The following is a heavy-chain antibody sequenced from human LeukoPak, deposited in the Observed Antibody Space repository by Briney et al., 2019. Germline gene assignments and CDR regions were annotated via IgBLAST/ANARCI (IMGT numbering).Heavy chain of an antibody. CDR2: ISAYNGNT. J-gene: IGHJ5*02. CDR3: ARGMGFGELLRWFDP. V-gene: IGHV1-18*01. D-gene: IGHD3-10*01. Sequence: ASVKVSCKASGYTFTSYGISWVRQAPGQGLEWMGWISAYNGNTNYAQKLQGRVTMTTDTSTSAAYMELRSPRSDDTAVYYCARGMGFGELLRWFDPWGQGTLVTVSS. CDR1: GYTFTSYG.